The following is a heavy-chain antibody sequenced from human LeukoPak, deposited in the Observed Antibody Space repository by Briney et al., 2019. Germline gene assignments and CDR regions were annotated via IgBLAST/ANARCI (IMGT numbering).Heavy chain of an antibody. CDR2: INPSGGST. D-gene: IGHD1-26*01. J-gene: IGHJ5*02. CDR1: GYTFTSYY. Sequence: ASVKVSCKASGYTFTSYYMHWVRQAPGQGLEWMGIINPSGGSTSYAQKFQGRVTMTRDTSTSTVYMELSSLRSEDTAVYYCARDLTFQGGQGGWFDPWGQGTLVTVSS. V-gene: IGHV1-46*01. CDR3: ARDLTFQGGQGGWFDP.